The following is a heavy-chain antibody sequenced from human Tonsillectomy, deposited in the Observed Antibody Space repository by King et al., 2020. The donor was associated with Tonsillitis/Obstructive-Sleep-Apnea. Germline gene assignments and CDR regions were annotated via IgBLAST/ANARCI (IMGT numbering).Heavy chain of an antibody. D-gene: IGHD5-12*01. Sequence: VQLVESGGGLVQPGGSLRLSCAASGFTFSSYAMSWVRQAPGKGLEWVSATSGSGGSTYYADSVKGRFTISRDNSKNTLYLQMNSLRAEDTAVYYCAKDLPSPEYSGYDLFDYWGQGTLVTVSS. CDR2: TSGSGGST. CDR1: GFTFSSYA. V-gene: IGHV3-23*04. CDR3: AKDLPSPEYSGYDLFDY. J-gene: IGHJ4*02.